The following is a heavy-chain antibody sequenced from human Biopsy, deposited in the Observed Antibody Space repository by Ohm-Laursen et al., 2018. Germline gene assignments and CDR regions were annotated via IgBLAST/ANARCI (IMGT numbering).Heavy chain of an antibody. V-gene: IGHV3-33*01. D-gene: IGHD4-11*01. CDR2: IWYDGSNK. CDR3: ARDSTINTVTTADY. Sequence: SLRLSCTASGFTFSNYGMHWVRQAPGKGLECLAVIWYDGSNKYYGDSVQGRFTISRDNSKNTVYLQMNSLRAEDTAIYYCARDSTINTVTTADYWGQGTLVTVSS. J-gene: IGHJ4*02. CDR1: GFTFSNYG.